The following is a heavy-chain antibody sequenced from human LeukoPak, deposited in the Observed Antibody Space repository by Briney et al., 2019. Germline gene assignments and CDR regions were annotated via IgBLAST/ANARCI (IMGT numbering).Heavy chain of an antibody. Sequence: SETLSLTCAVYGGSFSGYYWSWIRQPPGKGLEWIGEINHSGSTNYNPSLKSRVTISVDTSKNQFSLKLSSVTAADTAVYYSASAGYDILTGHWPLDYWGQGTLVTVSS. D-gene: IGHD3-9*01. CDR1: GGSFSGYY. CDR3: ASAGYDILTGHWPLDY. CDR2: INHSGST. V-gene: IGHV4-34*01. J-gene: IGHJ4*02.